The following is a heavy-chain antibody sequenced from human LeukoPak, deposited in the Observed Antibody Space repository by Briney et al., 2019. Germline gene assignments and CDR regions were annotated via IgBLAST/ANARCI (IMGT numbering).Heavy chain of an antibody. V-gene: IGHV3-48*01. Sequence: GGSLRLSCAASGFTFSSYSMNWVRQAPGKGLEWVSYISSSSSTIYYADSVKGRFTISRDNAKNSLYLQMNSLRAEDTAVYYCARDRLGYCSSTSCSRFDYWGQGTLVTVSS. J-gene: IGHJ4*02. D-gene: IGHD2-2*01. CDR1: GFTFSSYS. CDR3: ARDRLGYCSSTSCSRFDY. CDR2: ISSSSSTI.